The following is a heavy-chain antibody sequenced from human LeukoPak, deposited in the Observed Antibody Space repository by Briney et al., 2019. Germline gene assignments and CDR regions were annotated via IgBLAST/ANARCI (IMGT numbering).Heavy chain of an antibody. J-gene: IGHJ4*02. CDR3: AHTRYYYASSGYDFDY. CDR1: QVSISTSAED. Sequence: ESRPTLVNPTQTLTLPCTFSQVSISTSAEDVDCLRQPPGNTLQRVADIYWDDDKRYTTSLESRLTTNKDTSKDQVVLTMTNMDPVDTGTYYCAHTRYYYASSGYDFDYWGQGSLVTVSS. D-gene: IGHD3-22*01. V-gene: IGHV2-5*02. CDR2: IYWDDDK.